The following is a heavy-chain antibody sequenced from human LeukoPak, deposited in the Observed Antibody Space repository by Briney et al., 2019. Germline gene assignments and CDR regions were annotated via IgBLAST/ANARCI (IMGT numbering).Heavy chain of an antibody. J-gene: IGHJ4*02. CDR2: IYYSGST. D-gene: IGHD3-10*01. CDR1: GGPISSYY. CDR3: ARFTMVRGVPDY. Sequence: KPSETLSLTCTVSGGPISSYYWSLIRQPPGKGLEWLGYIYYSGSTNYNPSLKSRVTISVDTSKNQFSLQLSSVTAADTAVYYCARFTMVRGVPDYWGQGTLVTVSS. V-gene: IGHV4-59*08.